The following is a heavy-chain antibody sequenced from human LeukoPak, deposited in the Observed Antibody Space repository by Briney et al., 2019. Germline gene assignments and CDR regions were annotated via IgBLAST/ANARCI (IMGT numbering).Heavy chain of an antibody. Sequence: ASVKVSCKASGYNFITIATSWVRQAPGQGLEWMGWSSAYNGDGNFVQKFQGRVTMTTDTSTSTAYMELKSLRSDDTAVYYCAKSDHITILPADYWGQGTLVTVSS. V-gene: IGHV1-18*01. J-gene: IGHJ4*02. CDR3: AKSDHITILPADY. CDR2: SSAYNGDG. D-gene: IGHD3-9*01. CDR1: GYNFITIA.